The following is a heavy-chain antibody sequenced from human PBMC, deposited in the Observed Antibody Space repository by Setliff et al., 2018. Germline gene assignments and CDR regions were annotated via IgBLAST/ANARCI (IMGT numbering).Heavy chain of an antibody. Sequence: SETLSLTCTVSGGSITSSTYFWDWIRQPPGKGLEWIGSVYYSGSTYYNPSLKSRVAISVDTSKKQFSLKLRSVTAADTAVYYCARHNGSGGYSSGPADYWGQGTLVTVSS. J-gene: IGHJ4*02. CDR3: ARHNGSGGYSSGPADY. CDR1: GGSITSSTYF. CDR2: VYYSGST. D-gene: IGHD5-18*01. V-gene: IGHV4-39*01.